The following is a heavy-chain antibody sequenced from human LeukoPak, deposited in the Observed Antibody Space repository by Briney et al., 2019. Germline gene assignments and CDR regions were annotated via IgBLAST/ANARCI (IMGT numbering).Heavy chain of an antibody. J-gene: IGHJ4*02. D-gene: IGHD2-15*01. CDR3: ARRYCSGGSCYLFDY. CDR2: INPNSGGT. Sequence: VASVEVSCKASGYTFTGYYMHWVRQAPGQGLEWMGRINPNSGGTNYAQKFQGRVTMTRDTSISTAYMELSRLRSDDTAVYYCARRYCSGGSCYLFDYWGQGTLVTVSS. V-gene: IGHV1-2*06. CDR1: GYTFTGYY.